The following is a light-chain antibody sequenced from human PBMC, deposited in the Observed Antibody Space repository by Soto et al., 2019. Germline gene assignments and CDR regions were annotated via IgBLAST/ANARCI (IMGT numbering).Light chain of an antibody. CDR3: QQYYSTPWT. J-gene: IGKJ1*01. V-gene: IGKV4-1*01. CDR2: WAS. Sequence: DIVMTQSPDSLAVSLGERATINCKSSQSVLYSSNNKNYLTWYQQKPGQPPKLLIYWASTRESGVPDRCSGSGSGTDFTLTISSLQAEDVAVYCCQQYYSTPWTFGQGTKVEIK. CDR1: QSVLYSSNNKNY.